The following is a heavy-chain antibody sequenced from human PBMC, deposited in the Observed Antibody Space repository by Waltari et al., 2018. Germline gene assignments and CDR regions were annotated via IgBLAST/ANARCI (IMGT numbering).Heavy chain of an antibody. V-gene: IGHV4-39*07. CDR1: GDSISRRSYY. CDR2: IYYSGNT. J-gene: IGHJ3*02. Sequence: QVQLQESGPGLVKPSETLSLTCSVSGDSISRRSYYWGWIRQPPGKGLEWIGSIYYSGNTYYNPSLKSRVTLSVDTSKSQFSLRLSSVTAADTAVYYCARHRGVRGPFDIWAQGTMVTVSS. CDR3: ARHRGVRGPFDI. D-gene: IGHD3-10*01.